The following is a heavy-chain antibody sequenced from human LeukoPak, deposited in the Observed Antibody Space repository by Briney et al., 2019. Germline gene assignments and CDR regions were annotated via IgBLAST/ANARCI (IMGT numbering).Heavy chain of an antibody. CDR2: ISGSGGTT. CDR3: AKGGRSVVVPAALDV. D-gene: IGHD2-2*01. V-gene: IGHV3-23*01. J-gene: IGHJ6*04. CDR1: GFTFSNYA. Sequence: GGSLRLSCAASGFTFSNYAMSWVRQAPGKGLEWVSTISGSGGTTYYADSVKGRFTISRDNSKNTLYLQMNSLRAEDTAVYYCAKGGRSVVVPAALDVWGKGTTVTVSS.